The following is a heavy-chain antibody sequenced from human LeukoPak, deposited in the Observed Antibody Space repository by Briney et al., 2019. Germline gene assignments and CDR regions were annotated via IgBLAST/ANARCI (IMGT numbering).Heavy chain of an antibody. CDR1: GGTFSSYA. V-gene: IGHV1-8*02. D-gene: IGHD6-13*01. J-gene: IGHJ2*01. CDR3: ARLTSSWTYWYFDL. Sequence: ASVKVSCKASGGTFSSYAISWVRQAPGQGLEWMGWMNPNSGNTGYAQKFQGRVTMTRNTSISTAYMELSSLRSEDTAVYYCARLTSSWTYWYFDLWGRGTLVTVSS. CDR2: MNPNSGNT.